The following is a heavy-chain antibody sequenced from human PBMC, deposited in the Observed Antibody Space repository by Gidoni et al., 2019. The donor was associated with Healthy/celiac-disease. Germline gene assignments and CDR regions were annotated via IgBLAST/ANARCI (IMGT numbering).Heavy chain of an antibody. J-gene: IGHJ4*02. V-gene: IGHV1-69*04. D-gene: IGHD3-3*01. CDR3: ARDLEGIFGVQGDY. CDR2: IIPILGIA. Sequence: QVQLVQSGAEVKKPGSSVKVSCKASGGTFSSYAISWVRQAPGQGLEWMGRIIPILGIANYAQKFQGRVTITADKSTSTAYMELSSLRSEDTAVYYCARDLEGIFGVQGDYWGQGTLVTVSS. CDR1: GGTFSSYA.